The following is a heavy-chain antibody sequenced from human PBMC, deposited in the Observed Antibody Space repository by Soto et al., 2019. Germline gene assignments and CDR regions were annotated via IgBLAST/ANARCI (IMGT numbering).Heavy chain of an antibody. CDR3: ARVRGGGSEYFFDY. J-gene: IGHJ4*02. Sequence: ASVKVSCKASGYTFTRYNVHWVRQAPGQGLEWMAIINPSGGTTYYVQKFEGRVTLTTDTSTSTVYMELSSLRSDDTAVYYCARVRGGGSEYFFDYWGQGTLVTV. V-gene: IGHV1-46*01. D-gene: IGHD2-15*01. CDR2: INPSGGTT. CDR1: GYTFTRYN.